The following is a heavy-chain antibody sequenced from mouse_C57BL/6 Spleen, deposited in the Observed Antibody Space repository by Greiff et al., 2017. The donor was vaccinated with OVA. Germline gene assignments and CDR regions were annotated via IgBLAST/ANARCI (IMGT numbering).Heavy chain of an antibody. D-gene: IGHD2-2*01. CDR3: ARRGSYGYDYYAMDY. V-gene: IGHV1-69*01. CDR2: IDPSDSYT. J-gene: IGHJ4*01. CDR1: GYTFTSYW. Sequence: QVQLQQPGAELVMPGASVKLSCKASGYTFTSYWMHWVKQRPGQGLEWIGEIDPSDSYTNYNQKFKGKSTLTVDKSSSTAYMQLSSLTSEDSAVYYCARRGSYGYDYYAMDYWGQGTSVTVSS.